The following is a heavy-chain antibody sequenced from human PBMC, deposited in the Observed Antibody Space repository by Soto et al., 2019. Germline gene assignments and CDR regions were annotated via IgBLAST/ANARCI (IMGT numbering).Heavy chain of an antibody. CDR2: IYHIGST. CDR3: AGGYSSTSFYR. J-gene: IGHJ5*02. Sequence: PSETLSLTCTVSGGSINNYYWSWIRQPPGKGLEWIGYIYHIGSTNYNPSLRSRATISLDTSKKQFSLRLNSATAADTAVYYCAGGYSSTSFYRWGKGYLVTVSS. V-gene: IGHV4-59*08. CDR1: GGSINNYY. D-gene: IGHD6-19*01.